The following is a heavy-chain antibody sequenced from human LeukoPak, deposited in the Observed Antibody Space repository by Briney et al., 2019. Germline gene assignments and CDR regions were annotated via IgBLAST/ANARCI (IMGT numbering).Heavy chain of an antibody. CDR2: ISAYNGNT. V-gene: IGHV1-18*01. J-gene: IGHJ4*02. CDR1: GYTFTSYG. D-gene: IGHD3-16*02. Sequence: GASVKVSCKASGYTFTSYGISWVRQAPGQGLEWMGWISAYNGNTNYAQKLQGRVTMTTDTSTSTAYMELRSPRSDDTAVYYCARVSPTFGGVIVIDYWGQGTLVTVSS. CDR3: ARVSPTFGGVIVIDY.